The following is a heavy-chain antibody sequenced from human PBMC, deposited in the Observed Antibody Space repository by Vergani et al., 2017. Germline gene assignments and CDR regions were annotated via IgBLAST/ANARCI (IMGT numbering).Heavy chain of an antibody. CDR2: SYYNGST. CDR1: GGSISSYY. J-gene: IGHJ6*03. D-gene: IGHD2-2*02. V-gene: IGHV4-59*01. Sequence: QVQLQESGPGLVKPSETLSLTCTVSGGSISSYYWSWIRQPPRKGLEWIGCSYYNGSTNYNPSFKSRVTISVDTSKSQYSLKLSAVTAADTAVYYCARGLKYCSSTSCYTRYYYYYMDVWGRGTTVTVSS. CDR3: ARGLKYCSSTSCYTRYYYYYMDV.